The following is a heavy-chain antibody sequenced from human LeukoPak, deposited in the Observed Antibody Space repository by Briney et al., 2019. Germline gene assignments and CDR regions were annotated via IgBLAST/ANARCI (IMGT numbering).Heavy chain of an antibody. CDR2: IWYDGSSK. V-gene: IGHV3-33*01. Sequence: PGGSLRLSCAASGFTFSSYDMHWVRQAPGKGLEWVAVIWYDGSSKYYADSVKGRFTISRDNSKNTLYLQMNSLRAEDTAVYYCARVHGSSWHHYFDYWGQGTLVTVSS. CDR3: ARVHGSSWHHYFDY. D-gene: IGHD6-13*01. CDR1: GFTFSSYD. J-gene: IGHJ4*02.